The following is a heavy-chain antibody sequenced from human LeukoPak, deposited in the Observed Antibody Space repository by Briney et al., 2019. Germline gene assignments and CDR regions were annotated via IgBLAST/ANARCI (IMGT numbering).Heavy chain of an antibody. V-gene: IGHV1-8*01. Sequence: ASVKVSCTASGYTFTSYDINWVRQATGQGLEWMGWMNPNSGNTGYAQKFQGRVTMTRSTSISTAYMELSSLRSEDTAVYYCARGVRREATCAYWGQGTLVTVSS. CDR3: ARGVRREATCAY. CDR2: MNPNSGNT. CDR1: GYTFTSYD. J-gene: IGHJ4*02. D-gene: IGHD5-12*01.